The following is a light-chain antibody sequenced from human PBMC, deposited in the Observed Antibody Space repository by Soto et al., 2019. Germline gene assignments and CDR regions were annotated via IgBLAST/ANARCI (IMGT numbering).Light chain of an antibody. J-gene: IGKJ2*01. CDR3: QPYNNWPYT. Sequence: EIVMTQSPATLSVSPGGSATLSCRASQHVSSNFAWYRQKPGQAPTLLIYRASTRATGIPARFSGSGSGTEFALTISSLQSEDFAVYYCQPYNNWPYTFGQGTKLEIK. CDR2: RAS. V-gene: IGKV3-15*01. CDR1: QHVSSN.